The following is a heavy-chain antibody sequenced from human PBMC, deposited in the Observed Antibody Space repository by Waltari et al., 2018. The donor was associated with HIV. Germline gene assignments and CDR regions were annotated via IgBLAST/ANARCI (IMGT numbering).Heavy chain of an antibody. V-gene: IGHV4-61*02. CDR2: SHASGRT. J-gene: IGHJ4*02. CDR1: GGSISGGGYY. Sequence: QVQLQESGPGLVKPSQTLSLTCTVSGGSISGGGYYWSWVRQPAGKGLEWIGRSHASGRTNYNPSLRSQVPISVDASKNQFSLKLTSVTAADTAVYFCARGPTAMVTFDSWGQGTLVTVSS. CDR3: ARGPTAMVTFDS. D-gene: IGHD5-18*01.